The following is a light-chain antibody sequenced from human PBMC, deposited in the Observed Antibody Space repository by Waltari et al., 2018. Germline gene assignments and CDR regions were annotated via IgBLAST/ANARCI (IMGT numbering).Light chain of an antibody. CDR3: MQALQTWT. J-gene: IGKJ1*01. Sequence: DIVMTQSPLSLPVTPGEPASISCRSSPSLLHSNGYNYLDWYLQKPGQSPHLLIYLGSNRASGVPDRFSGSGSGTDFTLKISRVEAEDVGVYYCMQALQTWTFGQGTKVEIK. CDR2: LGS. CDR1: PSLLHSNGYNY. V-gene: IGKV2-28*01.